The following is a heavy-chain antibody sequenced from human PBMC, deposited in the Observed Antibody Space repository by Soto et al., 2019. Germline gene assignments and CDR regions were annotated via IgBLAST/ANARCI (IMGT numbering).Heavy chain of an antibody. V-gene: IGHV3-7*01. Sequence: EVQLVESGGALVQPGGSLRLSCAASGFTFSSYWMSWVRQAPGKGLEWVANIKQDGSEKYYVDSVKGRFTISRDNAKKXXYLQMNSLRAEDTAVHYCARVRERGSYYPNDAFDIWGQGTMVTVSS. CDR3: ARVRERGSYYPNDAFDI. J-gene: IGHJ3*02. CDR2: IKQDGSEK. D-gene: IGHD1-26*01. CDR1: GFTFSSYW.